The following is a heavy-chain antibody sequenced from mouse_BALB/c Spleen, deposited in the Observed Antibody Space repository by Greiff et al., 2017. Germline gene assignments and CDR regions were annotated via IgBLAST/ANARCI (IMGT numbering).Heavy chain of an antibody. J-gene: IGHJ3*01. CDR1: GFTFTDYY. CDR3: ARAGTTLAY. CDR2: IRNKANGYTT. Sequence: EVKLQESGGGLVQPGGSLRLSCATSGFTFTDYYMSWVRQPPGKALEWLGFIRNKANGYTTEYSASVKGRFTISRDNSQSILYLQMNTLRAEDSATYYCARAGTTLAYWGQGTLVTVSA. V-gene: IGHV7-3*02. D-gene: IGHD1-1*01.